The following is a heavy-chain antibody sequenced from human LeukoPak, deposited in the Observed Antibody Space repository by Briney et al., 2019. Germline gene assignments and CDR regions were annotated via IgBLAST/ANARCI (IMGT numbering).Heavy chain of an antibody. CDR2: IYTSGST. CDR1: GGSISSGSYY. CDR3: ARNQAWGPLLGYFDY. Sequence: SETLSLTCTVSGGSISSGSYYWSWIRQPAGKGLEWIGRIYTSGSTNYNPSLKSRVTISVDTSKNQFSLKLSSVTAADTAVYYCARNQAWGPLLGYFDYWGQGTLVTVSS. J-gene: IGHJ4*02. V-gene: IGHV4-61*02. D-gene: IGHD3-16*01.